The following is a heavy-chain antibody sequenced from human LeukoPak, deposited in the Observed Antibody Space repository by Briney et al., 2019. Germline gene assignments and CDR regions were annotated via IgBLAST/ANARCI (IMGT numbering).Heavy chain of an antibody. J-gene: IGHJ4*02. CDR3: ARGVDPYSTYFDY. CDR1: GGTFSTYG. Sequence: GSSVKVSCKASGGTFSTYGISWVRQAPGQGLEWMGRIIPILGVANYAQKFQGRVTITADKSTSTAYMELSSLRSEDTAMYYCARGVDPYSTYFDYWGQGTLVTVSS. V-gene: IGHV1-69*04. CDR2: IIPILGVA. D-gene: IGHD6-13*01.